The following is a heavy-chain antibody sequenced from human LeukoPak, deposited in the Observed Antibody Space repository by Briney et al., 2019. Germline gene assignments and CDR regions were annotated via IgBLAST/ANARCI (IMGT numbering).Heavy chain of an antibody. CDR3: ARAPYYYDSSGLGIDY. Sequence: ASMKVSCKASGYTFTSYYMHWVRQAPGQGLEWMGRINPSGGSTSYAQKFQGRVTMTRDTSTSTVYMKLSSLRSEDTAVYYCARAPYYYDSSGLGIDYWGQGTLVTVSS. V-gene: IGHV1-46*01. CDR2: INPSGGST. CDR1: GYTFTSYY. J-gene: IGHJ4*02. D-gene: IGHD3-22*01.